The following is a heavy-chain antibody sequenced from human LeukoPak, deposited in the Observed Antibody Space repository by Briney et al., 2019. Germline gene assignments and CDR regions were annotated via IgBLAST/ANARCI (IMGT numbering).Heavy chain of an antibody. D-gene: IGHD4-17*01. V-gene: IGHV1-2*02. CDR2: INPNSGGT. CDR3: ARGSDYEDAFDI. J-gene: IGHJ3*02. Sequence: ASVKVSCKASGYTFTGYYMHWVRQAPGQGLEWMGWINPNSGGTNYAQKFQGRVTMTRDTPISTAYMELRRLRSDDTAVYYCARGSDYEDAFDIWGQGTMVTVSS. CDR1: GYTFTGYY.